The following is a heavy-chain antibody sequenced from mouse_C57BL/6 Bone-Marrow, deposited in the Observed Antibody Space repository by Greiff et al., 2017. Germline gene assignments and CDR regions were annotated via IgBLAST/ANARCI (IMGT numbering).Heavy chain of an antibody. CDR1: GFTFSDYG. V-gene: IGHV5-17*01. J-gene: IGHJ2*01. Sequence: EVQLVESGGGLVKPGGSLKLSCAASGFTFSDYGMHWVRQAPEKGLEWVAYISSGSSTIYYADTVTGRFTITRDNAKNTLVLQMTSLRSEDTAMYYCARPYYGSSYEDFDYWGQGTTLTVSS. CDR3: ARPYYGSSYEDFDY. CDR2: ISSGSSTI. D-gene: IGHD1-1*01.